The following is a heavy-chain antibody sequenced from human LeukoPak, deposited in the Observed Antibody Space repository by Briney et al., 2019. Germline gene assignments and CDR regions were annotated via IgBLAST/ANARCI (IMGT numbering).Heavy chain of an antibody. CDR1: GFTFSSYA. D-gene: IGHD3-22*01. CDR3: ARDRGYYYDSSGSLDY. CDR2: IIPILGIA. J-gene: IGHJ4*02. V-gene: IGHV1-69*04. Sequence: GGSLRLSCAASGFTFSSYAISWVRQAPGQGLEWMGRIIPILGIANYAQKFQGRVTITADKSTSTAYMELSSLRSEDTAVYYCARDRGYYYDSSGSLDYWGQGTLVTVSS.